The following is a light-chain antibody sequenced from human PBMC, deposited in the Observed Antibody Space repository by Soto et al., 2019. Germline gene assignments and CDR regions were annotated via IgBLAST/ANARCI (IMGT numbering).Light chain of an antibody. V-gene: IGLV2-8*01. Sequence: QSVLTQPRSVSGSPGQSVTISCTGTSSDVGYYDYVSWYQQHPGKAPKLVIYEVTKRPSGVPDRVSASKSGNTASLTVSGRRAEDEADYYCSSYAGSNNFVFGSGTKVTVL. CDR1: SSDVGYYDY. CDR2: EVT. J-gene: IGLJ1*01. CDR3: SSYAGSNNFV.